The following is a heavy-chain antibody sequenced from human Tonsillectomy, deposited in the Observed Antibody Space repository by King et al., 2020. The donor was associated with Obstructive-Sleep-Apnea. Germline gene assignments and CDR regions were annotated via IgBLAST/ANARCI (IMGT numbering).Heavy chain of an antibody. CDR1: GDSISSYY. V-gene: IGHV4-59*08. CDR3: ARNTEHYYYYGMDV. J-gene: IGHJ6*02. D-gene: IGHD1-26*01. CDR2: IYYSGST. Sequence: QLQESGPGLVKPSETLSLTCTVSGDSISSYYWSLIREPPRKVLEWIGYIYYSGSTKYNPSLKSLVTISVATSKNQFPLKLSSVSAADTAVYYCARNTEHYYYYGMDVWGQGTTVTVSS.